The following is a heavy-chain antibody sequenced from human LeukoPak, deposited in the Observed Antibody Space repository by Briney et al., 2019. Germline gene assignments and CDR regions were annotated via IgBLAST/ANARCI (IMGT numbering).Heavy chain of an antibody. CDR3: ARAPANKYDSRLSEDY. CDR1: GYTFTGYY. D-gene: IGHD3-22*01. Sequence: ASVKVSFKASGYTFTGYYIHWVRQAPGQGLEWMGIINPGDGTTSYAQKFQGRVTMTRDTSTSTVYMELRSLRSEDTAVYYCARAPANKYDSRLSEDYWGQGTLVTVSS. J-gene: IGHJ4*02. CDR2: INPGDGTT. V-gene: IGHV1-46*01.